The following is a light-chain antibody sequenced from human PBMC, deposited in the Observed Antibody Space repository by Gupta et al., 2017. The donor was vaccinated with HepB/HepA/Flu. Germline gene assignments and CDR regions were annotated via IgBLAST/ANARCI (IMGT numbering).Light chain of an antibody. J-gene: IGKJ1*01. CDR2: AAS. Sequence: DIQMTQYTSSLSASVGDRVTITCRASQSTSSYLNWYQQKPGKAPKLLIYAASSLQSGVPSRFSGSGSGTDFTLTISSLQPEDFATYYCQQSYSTPRTLGQGTKVEIK. CDR3: QQSYSTPRT. V-gene: IGKV1-39*01. CDR1: QSTSSY.